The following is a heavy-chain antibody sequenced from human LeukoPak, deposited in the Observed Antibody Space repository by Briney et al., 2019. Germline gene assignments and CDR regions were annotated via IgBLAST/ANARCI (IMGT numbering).Heavy chain of an antibody. Sequence: ASVKVSCKASGYTFTGYYMHWVRQVSGQGLEWMGWINPNSGGTNYAQKFQGRVTMTRDTSISTAYMELSRLRSDDTAVYYCARVVDWLDAFDIWGQGTMVTVSS. CDR1: GYTFTGYY. D-gene: IGHD3-9*01. J-gene: IGHJ3*02. V-gene: IGHV1-2*02. CDR2: INPNSGGT. CDR3: ARVVDWLDAFDI.